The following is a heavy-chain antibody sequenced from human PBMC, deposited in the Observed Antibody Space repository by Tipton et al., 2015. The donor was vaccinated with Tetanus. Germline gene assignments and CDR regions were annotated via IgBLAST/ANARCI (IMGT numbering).Heavy chain of an antibody. V-gene: IGHV5-51*01. CDR3: ARRLGPYTGDQVWHFDL. Sequence: QLVQSGAEVRKPGESLKISCQGSGYAFNIYWLAWVRQMPGKGLEWMGIIYPSDSDTRYSPSFQGQVTISADTSINTAYLQWSSLKASDTATYYCARRLGPYTGDQVWHFDLWGRGTLVTVSS. D-gene: IGHD7-27*01. J-gene: IGHJ2*01. CDR1: GYAFNIYW. CDR2: IYPSDSDT.